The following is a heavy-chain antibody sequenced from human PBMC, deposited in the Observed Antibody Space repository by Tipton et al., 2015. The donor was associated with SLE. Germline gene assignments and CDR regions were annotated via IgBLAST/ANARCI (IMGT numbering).Heavy chain of an antibody. J-gene: IGHJ1*01. CDR3: ARVYPNFGDYEFFQH. CDR1: GDSTRNSY. CDR2: SFPGGAT. D-gene: IGHD4-17*01. V-gene: IGHV4-59*01. Sequence: TLSLTCTVSGDSTRNSYWAWIRQSPGKGLEWVGYSFPGGATDHNPSLKSRVTISVDTSKNQFSLKLRSVTAADTAVYYCARVYPNFGDYEFFQHWGQGTLVTVSS.